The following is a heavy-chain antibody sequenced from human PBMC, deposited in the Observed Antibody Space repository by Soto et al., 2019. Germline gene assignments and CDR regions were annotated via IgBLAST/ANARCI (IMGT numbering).Heavy chain of an antibody. CDR3: ARDRIQLRLGKYSFNAMDV. CDR2: IVPRFGSP. CDR1: GGTFSDFA. J-gene: IGHJ6*02. Sequence: QVQLVQSGAEMRKPGSSLRVSCKASGGTFSDFAFSWVRQAPGQGLEWMGGIVPRFGSPNYAQKFGGRVTITADTSTSTVYMELSSLRFDDTAAYFCARDRIQLRLGKYSFNAMDVWGQGTTITVSS. D-gene: IGHD3-16*01. V-gene: IGHV1-69*06.